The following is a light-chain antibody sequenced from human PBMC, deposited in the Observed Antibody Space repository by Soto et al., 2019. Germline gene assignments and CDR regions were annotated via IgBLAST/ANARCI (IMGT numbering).Light chain of an antibody. Sequence: DVQMTQSPCSLSASVGGGFSSSCRASQDISRWLAWYQQKPGKAPKVLIWDASSLQRGIPSRFTGSGSGTEFTLTISSLQSEDFAVYYCQQSSKWPRTFGQGTKVDIK. CDR1: QDISRW. J-gene: IGKJ1*01. CDR3: QQSSKWPRT. CDR2: DAS. V-gene: IGKV1-5*01.